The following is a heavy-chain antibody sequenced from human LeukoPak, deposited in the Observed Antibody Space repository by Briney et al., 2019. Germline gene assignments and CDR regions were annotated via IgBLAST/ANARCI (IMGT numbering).Heavy chain of an antibody. V-gene: IGHV3-33*01. CDR1: GFTFSNYA. CDR2: IWYDGSNK. CDR3: ARQSPLGLYFDY. Sequence: GGSLRLSCAASGFTFSNYAMHWVRQAPGKGLEWVAVIWYDGSNKFYADSAKGRFTVSRDNSKNTLYLQMNSLRAEDTAVFYCARQSPLGLYFDYWGQGTLVTVSS. J-gene: IGHJ4*02. D-gene: IGHD7-27*01.